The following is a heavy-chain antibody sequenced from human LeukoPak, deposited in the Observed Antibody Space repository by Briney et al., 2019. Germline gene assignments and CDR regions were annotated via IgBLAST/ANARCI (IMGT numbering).Heavy chain of an antibody. V-gene: IGHV1-2*02. D-gene: IGHD1-14*01. CDR2: INPNSGGT. Sequence: ASVKVSCKASGYTFTGYYMHWVRQAPGQGLEWMGWINPNSGGTNYAQKFQGRVTMTRDTSISTAYMELSSLRSDDTAVYYCARARMRGSGATDYWGQGTLVTVSS. CDR3: ARARMRGSGATDY. CDR1: GYTFTGYY. J-gene: IGHJ4*02.